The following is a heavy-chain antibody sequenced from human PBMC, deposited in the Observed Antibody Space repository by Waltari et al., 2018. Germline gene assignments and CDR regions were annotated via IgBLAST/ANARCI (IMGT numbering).Heavy chain of an antibody. CDR3: ARDKDAIYYYYGMDV. CDR2: INPNSGGT. V-gene: IGHV1-2*06. J-gene: IGHJ6*02. CDR1: GYTFTGYY. Sequence: QVQLVQSGAEVKKPGASVKVSCKASGYTFTGYYMHWVRQAPGQGLEWMGRINPNSGGTNYAQKFQGRVTMTRDTSISTAYMELSRLRSDDTAVYYCARDKDAIYYYYGMDVWGQGTTVTVSS.